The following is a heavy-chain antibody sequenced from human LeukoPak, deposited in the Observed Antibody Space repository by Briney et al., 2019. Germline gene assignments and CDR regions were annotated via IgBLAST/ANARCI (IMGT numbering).Heavy chain of an antibody. J-gene: IGHJ4*02. CDR1: GGSISSYY. D-gene: IGHD3-22*01. V-gene: IGHV4-59*01. CDR3: ARDYYDSSGYYDY. CDR2: NYYSGST. Sequence: SETLSLTCTVSGGSISSYYWSWIRQPPGKGLEWIGYNYYSGSTNYNPSLKSRVTISVDTSKNQFSLKLSSVTAADTAVYYCARDYYDSSGYYDYWGQGTLVTVSS.